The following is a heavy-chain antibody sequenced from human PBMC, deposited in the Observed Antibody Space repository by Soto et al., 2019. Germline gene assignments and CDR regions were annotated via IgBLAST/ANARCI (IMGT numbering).Heavy chain of an antibody. CDR3: ARGLRLNWFDP. D-gene: IGHD4-17*01. Sequence: PSETLSLTCAVSGYSISSGYYWGWLRQPPGKGLEWIGSIYHGGSTYYNPSLNSRVTLSIDMTNNHVSLILNSVTAADTAVYYCARGLRLNWFDPWGQGTLVTVSS. V-gene: IGHV4-38-2*01. CDR2: IYHGGST. J-gene: IGHJ5*02. CDR1: GYSISSGYY.